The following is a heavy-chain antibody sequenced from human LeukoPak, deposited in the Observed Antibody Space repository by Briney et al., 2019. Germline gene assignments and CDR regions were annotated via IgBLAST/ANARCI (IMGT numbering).Heavy chain of an antibody. J-gene: IGHJ5*02. CDR1: GGSISSYY. CDR2: IYYSGST. Sequence: PSETLSLTCTVSGGSISSYYWSWIRQPPGKGLEWIGYIYYSGSTNYNPSLKSRVTISVDTSKNQFSLKLSSVTAADTAVYYCARRSSGWYPGWFDPWGQGTLVTVSS. D-gene: IGHD6-19*01. CDR3: ARRSSGWYPGWFDP. V-gene: IGHV4-59*08.